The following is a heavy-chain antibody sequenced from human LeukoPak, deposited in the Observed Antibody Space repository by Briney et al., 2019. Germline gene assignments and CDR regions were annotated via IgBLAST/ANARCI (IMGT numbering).Heavy chain of an antibody. CDR1: GYTFTGYY. D-gene: IGHD3-10*01. J-gene: IGHJ6*02. CDR2: INPNSGGT. CDR3: ARDQTYGSGLFDYYYYGMDV. Sequence: ASVKVSCKASGYTFTGYYMHWVRQAPGQGLEWMGWINPNSGGTNYAQKFQGWVTMTRDTSISTAYMELSRLRSDDTAVYYCARDQTYGSGLFDYYYYGMDVWGQGTTVTVSS. V-gene: IGHV1-2*04.